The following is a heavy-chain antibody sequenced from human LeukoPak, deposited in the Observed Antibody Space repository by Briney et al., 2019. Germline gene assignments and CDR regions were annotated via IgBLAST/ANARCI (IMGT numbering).Heavy chain of an antibody. D-gene: IGHD6-13*01. Sequence: PGGSLRLSCAASGFTFSSYAMSWVRQAPGKGPEWVSNISGSGGNTYYADSVKGRFTISRDNSKNTLYLQMNSLRAEDTAVYYCAKDFKGLTIVAAGSFDYWGQGTLVTVSS. CDR1: GFTFSSYA. CDR2: ISGSGGNT. V-gene: IGHV3-23*01. J-gene: IGHJ4*02. CDR3: AKDFKGLTIVAAGSFDY.